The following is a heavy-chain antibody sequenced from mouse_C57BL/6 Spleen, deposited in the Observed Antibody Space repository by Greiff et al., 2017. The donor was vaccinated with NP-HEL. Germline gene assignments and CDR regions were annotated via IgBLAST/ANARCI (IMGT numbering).Heavy chain of an antibody. D-gene: IGHD2-4*01. Sequence: DVMLVESGGGLVQPGGSLSLSCATSGFTLTDYYMNWVRQPPGKALEWLGFIRNKANGYTTEYSASVKGRFTISRDKSQSILYLQMNALRAEDSATYYCARSIYYDYADDPIYAMDYWGQGTSVTVSS. CDR2: IRNKANGYTT. CDR1: GFTLTDYY. V-gene: IGHV7-3*01. J-gene: IGHJ4*01. CDR3: ARSIYYDYADDPIYAMDY.